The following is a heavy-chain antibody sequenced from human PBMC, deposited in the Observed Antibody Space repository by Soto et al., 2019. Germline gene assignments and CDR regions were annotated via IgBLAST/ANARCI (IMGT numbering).Heavy chain of an antibody. Sequence: SETLSLTCAVYGGSFSGYYWSWIRQPPGKGLEWIGEINHSGSTNYNPSLKSRVTISVDTSKNQFSLKLSSVTAADTAVYYCARGRWIADGSGRGANYYYYYGMDVWGQGTTVTVSS. D-gene: IGHD3-10*01. CDR3: ARGRWIADGSGRGANYYYYYGMDV. CDR1: GGSFSGYY. CDR2: INHSGST. V-gene: IGHV4-34*01. J-gene: IGHJ6*02.